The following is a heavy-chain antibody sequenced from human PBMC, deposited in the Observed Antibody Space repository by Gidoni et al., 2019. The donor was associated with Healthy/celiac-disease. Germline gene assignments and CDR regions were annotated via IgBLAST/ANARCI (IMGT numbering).Heavy chain of an antibody. CDR1: GFTFRSYW. Sequence: EVQLVGSGGGLVQPGGSLSLFCAASGFTFRSYWMHWVRQAPGKGLVWVSRINRDGSSTSCADSVKGRFTISRDNAKNTLYLQMNSLRAEDTAVYYCARSSGSYHYYYYGMDVWGQGTTVTVSS. CDR3: ARSSGSYHYYYYGMDV. J-gene: IGHJ6*02. V-gene: IGHV3-74*01. D-gene: IGHD1-26*01. CDR2: INRDGSST.